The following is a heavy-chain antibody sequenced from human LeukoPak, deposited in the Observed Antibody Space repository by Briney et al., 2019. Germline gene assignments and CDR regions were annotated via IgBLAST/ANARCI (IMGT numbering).Heavy chain of an antibody. V-gene: IGHV3-11*01. CDR2: ISSSGSTI. J-gene: IGHJ4*02. D-gene: IGHD3-3*01. CDR1: GFTFSDYY. Sequence: GGSLRLSCAASGFTFSDYYMSWIRQAPGKGLERVSYISSSGSTIYYADSVKGRFTISRDNAKNSLYLQMNSLRAEDTAVYYCARDTYYDFWSGYFELDYWGQGTLVTVSS. CDR3: ARDTYYDFWSGYFELDY.